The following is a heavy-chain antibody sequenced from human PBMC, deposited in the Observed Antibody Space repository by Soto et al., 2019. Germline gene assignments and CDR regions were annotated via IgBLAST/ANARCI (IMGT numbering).Heavy chain of an antibody. Sequence: ASVKVSCKASGYTFTSYGISWVRQAPGQGLEWMGWISAYSGNTNYAQKLQGRVTMTTDTSTSTSYMELRSLRSDDTAVYYCARYPFRSQYDYDSRPWDYWGQGTLVTVSS. CDR2: ISAYSGNT. V-gene: IGHV1-18*01. CDR3: ARYPFRSQYDYDSRPWDY. CDR1: GYTFTSYG. D-gene: IGHD3-22*01. J-gene: IGHJ4*02.